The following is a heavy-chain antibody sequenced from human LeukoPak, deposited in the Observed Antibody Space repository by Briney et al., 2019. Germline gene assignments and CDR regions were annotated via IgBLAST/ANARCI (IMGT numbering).Heavy chain of an antibody. CDR1: GYSFTSYW. D-gene: IGHD3-9*01. CDR3: ARHGVDISTGYYVY. V-gene: IGHV5-51*01. Sequence: GESLKISCKGSGYSFTSYWLGWVRQMPGKGLEGMVIIYPGDSDTRYSPSFQGQVTISADKSISTAYLQWSSLKASDTAMYYCARHGVDISTGYYVYWGQGTLVTVSP. J-gene: IGHJ4*02. CDR2: IYPGDSDT.